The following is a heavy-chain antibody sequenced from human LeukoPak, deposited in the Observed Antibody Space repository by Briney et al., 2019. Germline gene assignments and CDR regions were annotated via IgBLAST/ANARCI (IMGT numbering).Heavy chain of an antibody. CDR1: GFTFSSYW. CDR2: IKQDGSEK. V-gene: IGHV3-7*01. D-gene: IGHD2-15*01. J-gene: IGHJ4*02. CDR3: ARTRWLDY. Sequence: GGSLRLSCSASGFTFSSYWMTWVRQAPGKGLEWVANIKQDGSEKYYVDSVKGRFTISRDNAKNSLFLQMNSLRVEDTAVYYCARTRWLDYWGQGTLVTVSS.